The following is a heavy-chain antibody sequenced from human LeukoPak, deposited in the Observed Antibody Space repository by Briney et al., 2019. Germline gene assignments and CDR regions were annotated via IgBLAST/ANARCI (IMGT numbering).Heavy chain of an antibody. CDR1: GFTFSNAW. Sequence: GGSLRLSCAASGFTFSNAWMSWVRQAPGKGLEWVGRIKSKTDGGTTDYAAPVKGRFTISRDDSKNTLYLQMNSLKTEDTAVYYCATTITMVRGVIIGPLFDYWGQGTLVTVSS. CDR2: IKSKTDGGTT. D-gene: IGHD3-10*01. V-gene: IGHV3-15*01. J-gene: IGHJ4*02. CDR3: ATTITMVRGVIIGPLFDY.